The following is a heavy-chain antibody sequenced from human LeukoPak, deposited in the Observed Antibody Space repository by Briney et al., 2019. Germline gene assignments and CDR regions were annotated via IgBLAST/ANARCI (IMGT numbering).Heavy chain of an antibody. Sequence: SETLSLTCTVSGGSISSYYWSWIRQPPGKGLEWIGHIYYSGSTNYNPSLKSRVTISADTSKNQFSLKLSSVTAADTAVYYCARRALDYGDYHLDYWGQGTLVTVSS. V-gene: IGHV4-59*08. CDR3: ARRALDYGDYHLDY. CDR1: GGSISSYY. D-gene: IGHD4-17*01. CDR2: IYYSGST. J-gene: IGHJ4*02.